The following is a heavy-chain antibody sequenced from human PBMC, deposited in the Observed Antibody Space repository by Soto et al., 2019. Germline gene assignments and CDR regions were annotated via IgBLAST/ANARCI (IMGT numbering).Heavy chain of an antibody. CDR3: ARGSTGYSSSWYRY. Sequence: SETLSLTCSVSGGGISSYYWSWIRQPPGKGLEWIGYIYNSGSTNYNPSLKSRVTISVDTSKNQFSLKLSSVTAADTAVYYCARGSTGYSSSWYRYWGQGTLVTVSS. J-gene: IGHJ4*02. CDR2: IYNSGST. CDR1: GGGISSYY. V-gene: IGHV4-59*08. D-gene: IGHD6-13*01.